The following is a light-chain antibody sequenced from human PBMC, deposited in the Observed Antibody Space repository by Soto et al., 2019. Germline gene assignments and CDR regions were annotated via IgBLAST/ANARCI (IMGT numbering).Light chain of an antibody. CDR3: QQRSDWRFI. V-gene: IGKV3-11*01. CDR1: QSISNC. J-gene: IGKJ3*01. CDR2: DAS. Sequence: EIVLTQSPATLSLSPGERATLSCRASQSISNCLAWYQQKPGQGPRPLIYDASHRATGIPARFSGSGSGTDFTLTISSLEPEDFAVYYCQQRSDWRFIFGPGTKVDIK.